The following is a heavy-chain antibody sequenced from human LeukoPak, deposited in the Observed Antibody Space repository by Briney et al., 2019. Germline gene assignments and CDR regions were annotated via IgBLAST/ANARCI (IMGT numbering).Heavy chain of an antibody. CDR2: IYSGGST. CDR3: ATYSSGWSRGSFDY. J-gene: IGHJ4*02. CDR1: GFTFSSYG. D-gene: IGHD6-19*01. Sequence: GGSLRLSCAASGFTFSSYGMHWVRQAPGKGLEWVSVIYSGGSTYYADSVKGRFTISRDNSKNTLYLQMNSLRAEDTAVYHCATYSSGWSRGSFDYWGQGTLVTVSS. V-gene: IGHV3-53*01.